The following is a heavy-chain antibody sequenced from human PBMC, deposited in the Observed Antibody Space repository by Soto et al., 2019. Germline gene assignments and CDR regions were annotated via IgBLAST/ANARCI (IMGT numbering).Heavy chain of an antibody. V-gene: IGHV4-39*01. Sequence: QLQLQESGPGLVKPSETLSLTCTVSNGSISSAIYYWGWIRQPPGKGLEGIGSIYPSGSTYYNPSLPGQVAISVDTSKNQFSLKLSSVAAADTAVYFCAGRSSRASVILYCGEISNFNWFDPWGQGTLVTVSS. CDR2: IYPSGST. J-gene: IGHJ5*02. CDR3: AGRSSRASVILYCGEISNFNWFDP. CDR1: NGSISSAIYY. D-gene: IGHD3-10*01.